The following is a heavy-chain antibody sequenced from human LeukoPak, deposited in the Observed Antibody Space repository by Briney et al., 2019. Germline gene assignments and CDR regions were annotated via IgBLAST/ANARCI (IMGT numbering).Heavy chain of an antibody. CDR2: ISYDGSNK. D-gene: IGHD6-13*01. CDR3: ARDQMISAAVLDY. V-gene: IGHV3-30-3*01. CDR1: GFAFSSFA. Sequence: GRSLRLSCTASGFAFSSFAMHWVRQAPGKGLEWVAVISYDGSNKYFADSVKGRFTISRDNSKNTLYLQMNSLRAEDTAVYYCARDQMISAAVLDYWGKGTLVTVSS. J-gene: IGHJ4*02.